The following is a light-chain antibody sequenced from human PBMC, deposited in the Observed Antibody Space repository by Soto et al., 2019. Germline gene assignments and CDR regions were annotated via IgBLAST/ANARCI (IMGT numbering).Light chain of an antibody. CDR1: NSNIGRNT. J-gene: IGLJ3*02. Sequence: QSVLTQPPSASGTPGQRVTISCSGSNSNIGRNTVNWYQQFPGAAPNLLIHSDNERPSGVPDRFSGSRSGTSASLAISGLQSEDEADSYCSAADESLNVPVFGGGTKVTVL. CDR3: SAADESLNVPV. V-gene: IGLV1-44*01. CDR2: SDN.